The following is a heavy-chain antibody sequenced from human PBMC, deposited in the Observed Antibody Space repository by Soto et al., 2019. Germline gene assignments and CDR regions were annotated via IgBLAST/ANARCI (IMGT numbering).Heavy chain of an antibody. Sequence: SETLSLTCTVSGGSISSSSYYWGWIRQPPGKGLEWIGSIYYSGSTYYNPSLKSRVTISVDTSKNQFSLKLSSVTAADTAVYYCARHAALLWFGELLLSDYYYYYMDVWGKGTTVTVSS. V-gene: IGHV4-39*01. CDR2: IYYSGST. J-gene: IGHJ6*03. CDR3: ARHAALLWFGELLLSDYYYYYMDV. CDR1: GGSISSSSYY. D-gene: IGHD3-10*01.